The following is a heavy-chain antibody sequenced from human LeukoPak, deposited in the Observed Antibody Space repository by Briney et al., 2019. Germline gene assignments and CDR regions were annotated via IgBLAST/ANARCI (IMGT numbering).Heavy chain of an antibody. D-gene: IGHD2-15*01. CDR2: ISSDTNFI. CDR3: TGGSSSGY. V-gene: IGHV3-21*01. CDR1: GFTFSGYN. J-gene: IGHJ4*02. Sequence: GGSLRLSCAASGFTFSGYNMNWVRQAPGKGLEWVSSISSDTNFIYTADSVKGRFTISRDNAQYSLYLQMNSLRVEDTAVYFCTGGSSSGYWGQGTLVTVSS.